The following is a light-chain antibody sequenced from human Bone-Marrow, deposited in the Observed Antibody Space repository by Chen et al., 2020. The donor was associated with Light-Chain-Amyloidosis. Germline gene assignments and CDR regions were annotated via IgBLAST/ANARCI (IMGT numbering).Light chain of an antibody. V-gene: IGKV3-15*01. Sequence: EIVMTQSPATLSVSPGERATLSCRASQSVSSNLAWYQQKPGQAPRLLIYCASTRATGIPARFSGSGSGTEFTRSISSLQSEDFAVYYCQQYNNWPLTVGGGTKVEIK. CDR3: QQYNNWPLT. J-gene: IGKJ4*01. CDR1: QSVSSN. CDR2: CAS.